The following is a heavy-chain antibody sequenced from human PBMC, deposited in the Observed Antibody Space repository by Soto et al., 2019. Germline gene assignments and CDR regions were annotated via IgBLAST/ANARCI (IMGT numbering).Heavy chain of an antibody. Sequence: VRLVEAGGGSVQPGGSLKLSCAASGFSFSTSTIHWVRQASGKGLEWVGLIRASTDDYATSYAASVEGRFTLSRDDSKNMAFLQMNSLRTDDTAIYYCTRFEVAAGVLWFDPRGQGTLVTVAS. V-gene: IGHV3-73*02. J-gene: IGHJ5*02. CDR1: GFSFSTST. D-gene: IGHD1-26*01. CDR2: IRASTDDYAT. CDR3: TRFEVAAGVLWFDP.